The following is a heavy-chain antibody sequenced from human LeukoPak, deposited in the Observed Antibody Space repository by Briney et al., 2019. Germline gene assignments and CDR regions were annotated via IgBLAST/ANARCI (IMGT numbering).Heavy chain of an antibody. CDR3: ARDCSSVNCYSAFDV. Sequence: GGSLRLSCAASGFSFRSYLMSWVRQAPGKGLEWDSCINGISSNTDYADSVKGRFTISRDNTKNSLYLQMNSLRAEDTAVYYCARDCSSVNCYSAFDVWGQGTMVTVSS. CDR1: GFSFRSYL. CDR2: INGISSNT. D-gene: IGHD2-21*01. V-gene: IGHV3-21*04. J-gene: IGHJ3*01.